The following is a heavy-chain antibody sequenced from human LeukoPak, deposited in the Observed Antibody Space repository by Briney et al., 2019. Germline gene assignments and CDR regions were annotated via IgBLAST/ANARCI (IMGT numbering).Heavy chain of an antibody. J-gene: IGHJ4*02. CDR2: IYYSGST. Sequence: SEILSLTCTVSGGSISSYYWSWIRQPPGKGLEWIGYIYYSGSTNYNPSLKSRVTISVDTSKNQFSLKLSSVTAADTAVYYCARDVSGYYLYWGQGTLVTVSS. D-gene: IGHD3-22*01. V-gene: IGHV4-59*01. CDR3: ARDVSGYYLY. CDR1: GGSISSYY.